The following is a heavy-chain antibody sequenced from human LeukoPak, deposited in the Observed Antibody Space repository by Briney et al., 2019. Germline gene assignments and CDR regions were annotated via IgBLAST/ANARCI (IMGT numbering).Heavy chain of an antibody. V-gene: IGHV4-4*07. D-gene: IGHD3-9*01. CDR3: ARGRLRYFDWLPIFDWYFDL. CDR2: IYTSGST. J-gene: IGHJ2*01. Sequence: SETLSLTCTVSGGSISSYYWSWIRQPAGKGLEWIGRIYTSGSTNYNPSLKSRVTMSVDTSKNQFSLKLSSVTAADTAVYYCARGRLRYFDWLPIFDWYFDLWGRGTLVTVSS. CDR1: GGSISSYY.